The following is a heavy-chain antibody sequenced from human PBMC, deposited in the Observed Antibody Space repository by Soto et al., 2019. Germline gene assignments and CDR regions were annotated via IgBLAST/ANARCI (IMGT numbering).Heavy chain of an antibody. D-gene: IGHD3-16*01. CDR3: ARSPTYFNYLWENATY. CDR1: GDSISSASYY. CDR2: INHSGST. V-gene: IGHV4-39*07. J-gene: IGHJ4*02. Sequence: SETLSLTCTVSGDSISSASYYWSWIRQPLGKGLEWIGEINHSGSTNYNPSLKSRVTISVDTSKNQFSLKLNSVTAADTAVYFCARSPTYFNYLWENATYWGQGTLVTVSS.